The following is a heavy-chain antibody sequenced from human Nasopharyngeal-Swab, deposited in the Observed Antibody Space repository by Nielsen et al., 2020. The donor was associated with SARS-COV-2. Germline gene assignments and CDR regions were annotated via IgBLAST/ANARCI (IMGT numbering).Heavy chain of an antibody. Sequence: GESLKISCAASGFTFSSYAMSWVRQAPGKGLEWVSGVSGSGVSTYYADSVKGRFTISRDNSNNKLYVLMNSLRAEDTAIYYCAKSLGAVSSQPFDYWGQGILVTVSS. V-gene: IGHV3-23*01. CDR2: VSGSGVST. CDR1: GFTFSSYA. J-gene: IGHJ4*02. D-gene: IGHD2/OR15-2a*01. CDR3: AKSLGAVSSQPFDY.